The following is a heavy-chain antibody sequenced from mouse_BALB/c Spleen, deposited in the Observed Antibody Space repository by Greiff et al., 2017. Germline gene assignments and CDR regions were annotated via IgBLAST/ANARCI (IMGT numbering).Heavy chain of an antibody. Sequence: QVHVKQSGAELVKPGASVKLSCKASGYTFTSYWMHWVKQRPGQGLEWIGEINPSNGRTNYNEKFKSKATLTVDKSSSTAYMQLSSLTSEDSAVYYCAVTDYYAMDYWGQGTSVTVSS. J-gene: IGHJ4*01. CDR2: INPSNGRT. CDR3: AVTDYYAMDY. V-gene: IGHV1S81*02. CDR1: GYTFTSYW. D-gene: IGHD2-1*01.